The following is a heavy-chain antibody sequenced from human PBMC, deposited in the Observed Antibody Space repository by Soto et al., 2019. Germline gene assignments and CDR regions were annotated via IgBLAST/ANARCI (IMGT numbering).Heavy chain of an antibody. CDR1: GDSVSSNSAS. Sequence: QSLSLTCAISGDSVSSNSASWHWIRQSPSRGLEWLGRTYYRSKWYNDYAVSVKSRITINPDTSKNQFSLQLNSVTPEDTAVYYWARDLLNNYYVGGSPLALGGRETLVTV. J-gene: IGHJ4*02. V-gene: IGHV6-1*01. D-gene: IGHD3-10*02. CDR3: ARDLLNNYYVGGSPLAL. CDR2: TYYRSKWYN.